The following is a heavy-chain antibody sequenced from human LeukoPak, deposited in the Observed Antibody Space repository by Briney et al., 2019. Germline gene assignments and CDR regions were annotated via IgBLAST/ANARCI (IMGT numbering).Heavy chain of an antibody. CDR3: ARDLRLPKYCFDY. CDR2: INPNSGGT. Sequence: GASVKVSCKASGYTFTGYYMHWVRQAPGQGLEWMGWINPNSGGTNYAQKFQGRVTMTRDTSIGTAYMELSRLRSDDTAVYYCARDLRLPKYCFDYWGQGTLVTVSS. J-gene: IGHJ4*02. V-gene: IGHV1-2*02. CDR1: GYTFTGYY. D-gene: IGHD4-11*01.